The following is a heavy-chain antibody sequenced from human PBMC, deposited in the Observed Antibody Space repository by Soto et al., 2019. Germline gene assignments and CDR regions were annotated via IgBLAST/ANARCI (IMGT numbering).Heavy chain of an antibody. Sequence: GASVKVSCKDSGGTFSSYTISWVRQAPGQGLEWMGRIIPILGIANYAQKLQGRVTMTTDTSTSTAYMELRSLRSDDTAVYYCARDRILTGYSHFAYWGQGTLVTVSS. D-gene: IGHD3-9*01. CDR1: GGTFSSYT. J-gene: IGHJ4*02. V-gene: IGHV1-69*04. CDR3: ARDRILTGYSHFAY. CDR2: IIPILGIA.